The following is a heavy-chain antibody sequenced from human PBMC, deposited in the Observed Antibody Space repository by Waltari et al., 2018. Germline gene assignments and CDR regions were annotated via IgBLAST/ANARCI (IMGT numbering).Heavy chain of an antibody. Sequence: EVHLVESGGGWVMPGRSLRLSCTASGFTLGAFGMSWVRQAPGKGLEWIGFIRIKSYDGTAEYAASVKGRFTISRDDSKSIAYLQMNSLKTEDSAIYFCTRSYGDYTRGFFDYWGQGILVTVSS. J-gene: IGHJ4*02. CDR2: IRIKSYDGTA. V-gene: IGHV3-49*04. D-gene: IGHD4-17*01. CDR1: GFTLGAFG. CDR3: TRSYGDYTRGFFDY.